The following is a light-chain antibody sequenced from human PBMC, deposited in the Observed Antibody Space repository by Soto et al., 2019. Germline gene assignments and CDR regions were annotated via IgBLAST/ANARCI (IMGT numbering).Light chain of an antibody. CDR1: SSDVGGYNY. V-gene: IGLV2-14*03. J-gene: IGLJ1*01. CDR3: SSYTASSTYV. CDR2: DVS. Sequence: QSALTQPASVSGSPGQSITISCTGTSSDVGGYNYVSWYQHHPGKAPKLMIFDVSNRPSEVSNRFSGSKSGNTASLTSSGLQAEDEADYYCSSYTASSTYVFGTGTKLTVL.